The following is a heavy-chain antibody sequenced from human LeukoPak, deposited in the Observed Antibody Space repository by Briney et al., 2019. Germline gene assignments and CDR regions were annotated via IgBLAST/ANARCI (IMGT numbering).Heavy chain of an antibody. J-gene: IGHJ1*01. CDR2: IYHNGGT. CDR1: GDSISSSYW. CDR3: ASPSRGAVSFFQH. V-gene: IGHV4-4*02. Sequence: PSGTLSLTCAVSGDSISSSYWWSWVRQSPGGGLEWIGEIYHNGGTNYNPSLESRVTISIDKSKNQFSLKVSSVTAADTAVYYCASPSRGAVSFFQHWGQGTLVTVSS. D-gene: IGHD1-26*01.